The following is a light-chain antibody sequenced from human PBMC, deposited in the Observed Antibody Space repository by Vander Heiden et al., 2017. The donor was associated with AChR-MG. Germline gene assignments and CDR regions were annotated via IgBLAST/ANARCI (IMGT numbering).Light chain of an antibody. Sequence: EIVLTQSPATLSLSPGERATLSCRASQSVSSYLAWYQQKPGQAPRLLIYDASNRATGIPARFSGSGSGTDFTLTISSREPEDFAVYSCQQRSNWPLFTFGHGTKVDIK. CDR2: DAS. V-gene: IGKV3-11*01. CDR3: QQRSNWPLFT. J-gene: IGKJ3*01. CDR1: QSVSSY.